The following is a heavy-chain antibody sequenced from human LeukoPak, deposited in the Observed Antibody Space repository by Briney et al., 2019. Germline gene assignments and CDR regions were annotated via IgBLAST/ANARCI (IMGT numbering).Heavy chain of an antibody. V-gene: IGHV1-8*01. CDR2: MNPNSGNT. J-gene: IGHJ6*02. D-gene: IGHD6-19*01. CDR3: ARDPPSSGWYWSGYYYGMDV. CDR1: GYTFTSYD. Sequence: GASVKVSCKASGYTFTSYDINWVRQATGQGLEWMGWMNPNSGNTGYAQKFQGRVTMTRNTSISTAYMELSSLRSEDTAVYYCARDPPSSGWYWSGYYYGMDVWGQGTTVTVSS.